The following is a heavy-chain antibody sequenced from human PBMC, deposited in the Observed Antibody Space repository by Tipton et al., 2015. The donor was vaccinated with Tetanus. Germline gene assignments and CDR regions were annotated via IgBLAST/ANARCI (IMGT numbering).Heavy chain of an antibody. CDR1: GFIFSSYG. J-gene: IGHJ4*02. CDR2: SWYDGTDT. CDR3: AREADCSGGSCFSGDFDT. D-gene: IGHD2-15*01. Sequence: SLRLSCAASGFIFSSYGIHWVRQAPGKGLEWVAVSWYDGTDTYYADSVKGRFTLSRDNSKNTLYLQMNSLRAEDPALYYCAREADCSGGSCFSGDFDTWGQGTQVTVSS. V-gene: IGHV3-33*01.